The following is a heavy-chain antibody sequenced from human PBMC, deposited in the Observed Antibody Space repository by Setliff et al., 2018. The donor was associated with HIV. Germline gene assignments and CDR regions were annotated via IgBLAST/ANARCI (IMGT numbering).Heavy chain of an antibody. D-gene: IGHD3-9*01. CDR2: IYHSGST. CDR3: ARDQPQDYDSLTGYYSRSGYFYYMDV. Sequence: PSETLSLTCDVSGGSISSFNWWSWVRQSPGKGLEWIGEIYHSGSTNYNPSLKSRVTISVDKSKNQFSLKLSSVTAADTAVYYCARDQPQDYDSLTGYYSRSGYFYYMDVWGRGTTVTVSS. V-gene: IGHV4-4*02. J-gene: IGHJ6*03. CDR1: GGSISSFNW.